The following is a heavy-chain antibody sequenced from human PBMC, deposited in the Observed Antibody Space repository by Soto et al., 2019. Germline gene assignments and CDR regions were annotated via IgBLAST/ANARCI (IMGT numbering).Heavy chain of an antibody. D-gene: IGHD3-22*01. CDR3: AGGGGGYVWFYEF. V-gene: IGHV1-69*01. J-gene: IGHJ4*02. CDR1: GGLFSSYA. CDR2: IIPVFDTA. Sequence: QEQLVQSGAEVKKSGSSVKVSCKDTGGLFSSYAVSWVRQAPGQGLEWMGGIIPVFDTAYYAQKFQGRVTITADESTNRAYMELSSLRSEDRAMYSGAGGGGGYVWFYEFWGQGTLVTVSS.